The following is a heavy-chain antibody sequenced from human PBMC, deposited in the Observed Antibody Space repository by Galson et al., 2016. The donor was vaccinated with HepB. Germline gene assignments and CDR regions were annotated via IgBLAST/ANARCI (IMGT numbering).Heavy chain of an antibody. Sequence: SLRLSCAASGFTFSNAWMNWVRQAPGKGLEWVGRIKSQTDGGTTDYAAPVKGRFTISRHDSKNTLYLQMNSLKTEDTAVYYCTRARGGATDYCGQGTLVTVSS. V-gene: IGHV3-15*07. J-gene: IGHJ4*02. D-gene: IGHD3-10*01. CDR1: GFTFSNAW. CDR2: IKSQTDGGTT. CDR3: TRARGGATDY.